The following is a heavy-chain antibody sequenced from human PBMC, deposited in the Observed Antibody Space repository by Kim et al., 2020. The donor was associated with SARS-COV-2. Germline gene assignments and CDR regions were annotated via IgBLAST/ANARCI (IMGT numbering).Heavy chain of an antibody. CDR3: AKGVEYSSSWYEWAAQHYYYYYGMDV. J-gene: IGHJ6*02. CDR1: GFTFSSYA. V-gene: IGHV3-23*01. D-gene: IGHD6-13*01. CDR2: ISGSGGST. Sequence: GGSLRLSCAASGFTFSSYAMSWVRQAPGKGLEWVSAISGSGGSTYYADSVKGRFTISRDNSKNTLYLQMNSLRAEDTAVYYCAKGVEYSSSWYEWAAQHYYYYYGMDVWGQGTTVTVSS.